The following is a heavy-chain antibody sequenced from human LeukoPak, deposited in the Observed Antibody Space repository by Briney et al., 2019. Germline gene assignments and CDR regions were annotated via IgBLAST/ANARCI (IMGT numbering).Heavy chain of an antibody. J-gene: IGHJ3*02. Sequence: PGGSLRLSCAASGFIVSGNYMSWVRQAPGKGLEWVSVIRSGGTTSYADSVKGRFTISRDNAKNSLYLQMNSLRDEDTAVYYCARDPYSSGWYKDAFDIWGQGTMVTVSS. CDR2: IRSGGTT. CDR3: ARDPYSSGWYKDAFDI. CDR1: GFIVSGNY. V-gene: IGHV3-53*01. D-gene: IGHD6-19*01.